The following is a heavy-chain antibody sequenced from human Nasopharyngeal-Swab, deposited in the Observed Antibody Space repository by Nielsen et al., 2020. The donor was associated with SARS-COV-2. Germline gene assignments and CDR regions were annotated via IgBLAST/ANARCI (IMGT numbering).Heavy chain of an antibody. CDR1: GFTFSSYW. CDR2: IKQDGSEK. J-gene: IGHJ4*02. CDR3: ARDTDDYYDSSGGLLHY. V-gene: IGHV3-7*01. D-gene: IGHD3-22*01. Sequence: GESLKISCAASGFTFSSYWMSWVRQAPGKGLEWVANIKQDGSEKYYVDSVKGRFTISRDNTKNSLYLQMNSLRAEDTSVYYCARDTDDYYDSSGGLLHYWGQGTVVTVSS.